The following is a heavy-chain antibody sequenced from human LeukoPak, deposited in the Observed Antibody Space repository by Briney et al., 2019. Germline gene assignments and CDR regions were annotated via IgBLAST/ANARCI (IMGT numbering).Heavy chain of an antibody. CDR3: AREHSGLEGYPDC. D-gene: IGHD6-25*01. V-gene: IGHV4-4*07. CDR1: GGSLNSYY. J-gene: IGHJ4*02. Sequence: SETLSLTCTISGGSLNSYYWSWIPQPAGKGLEWIGRIYASGNTNFNPSLTSRVIMSVDTSKNQFSLKLSSVTAADTAVYYCAREHSGLEGYPDCWGQGTLVTVSS. CDR2: IYASGNT.